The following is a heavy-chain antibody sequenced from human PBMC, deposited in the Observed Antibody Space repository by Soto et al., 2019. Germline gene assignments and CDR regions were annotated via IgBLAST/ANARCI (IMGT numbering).Heavy chain of an antibody. V-gene: IGHV2-5*02. J-gene: IGHJ4*02. CDR3: AHRVLRTVFGLVTTTAIYFDF. D-gene: IGHD3-3*01. Sequence: QITLNESGPTQVNPRQTLTLTCTFSGFSLTTSGGGVGWIRQSPGKAPEWLALIYWDDDKRYSPSLKSRLTITKDTSKDQVVLPMADLDPADTATYYCAHRVLRTVFGLVTTTAIYFDFWGQGTPVAVSS. CDR1: GFSLTTSGGG. CDR2: IYWDDDK.